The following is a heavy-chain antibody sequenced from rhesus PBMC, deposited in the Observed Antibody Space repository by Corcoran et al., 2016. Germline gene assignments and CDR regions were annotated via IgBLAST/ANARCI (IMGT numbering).Heavy chain of an antibody. V-gene: IGHV4S11*01. J-gene: IGHJ5-2*02. CDR3: AREGSGNSLAV. D-gene: IGHD2-21*01. CDR2: IFGSGSNT. Sequence: QVQLQESGPGLVKPLEPLSLTCAASGGSISSASWSWIRPTTGKGLEWIAYIFGSGSNTNYNPSLKRRFTLSVDTSKNQISLKMSPVTAADTAVYYCAREGSGNSLAVWGRGVLVAVSS. CDR1: GGSISSAS.